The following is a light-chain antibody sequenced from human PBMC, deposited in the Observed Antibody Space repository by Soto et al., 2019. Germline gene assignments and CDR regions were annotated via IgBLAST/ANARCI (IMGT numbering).Light chain of an antibody. CDR3: QQYGSSPVT. J-gene: IGKJ4*01. CDR2: GAS. CDR1: QSISSSY. Sequence: EIVLTQSPGTLSLSPGERATLSCRASQSISSSYLAWYQQIPGQAPRLLIYGASVRATGIPDRFSGSGSGTDFTLTISRLETEDFEVYFCQQYGSSPVTFGGGTKVEIK. V-gene: IGKV3-20*01.